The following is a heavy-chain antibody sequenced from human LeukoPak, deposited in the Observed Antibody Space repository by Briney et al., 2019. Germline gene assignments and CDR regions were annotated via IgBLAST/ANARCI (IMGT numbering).Heavy chain of an antibody. V-gene: IGHV3-30-3*01. CDR1: GFTFSSYA. D-gene: IGHD1-14*01. CDR3: ARETRYRGGPNWFDP. Sequence: GRSLRPSCAASGFTFSSYAMHWVRQAPGKGLEWVAVISYDGSNKYYADSVKGRFTISRDNSKNTLYLQMNSLRAEDTAVYYCARETRYRGGPNWFDPWGQGTLVTVSS. J-gene: IGHJ5*02. CDR2: ISYDGSNK.